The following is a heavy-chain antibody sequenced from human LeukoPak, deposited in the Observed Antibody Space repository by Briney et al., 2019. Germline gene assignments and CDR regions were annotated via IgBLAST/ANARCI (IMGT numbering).Heavy chain of an antibody. CDR3: GTIAAAENY. CDR2: IDIISTYT. V-gene: IGHV3-11*03. J-gene: IGHJ4*02. CDR1: GFTFSDYY. Sequence: PGGSLRLSCAASGFTFSDYYMSWIRQAPGKGLEWVSYIDIISTYTNYADSVKGRFTISRDNAKNSLYLQMNSLRAEDTAVYYCGTIAAAENYWGQGTLVTVSS. D-gene: IGHD6-13*01.